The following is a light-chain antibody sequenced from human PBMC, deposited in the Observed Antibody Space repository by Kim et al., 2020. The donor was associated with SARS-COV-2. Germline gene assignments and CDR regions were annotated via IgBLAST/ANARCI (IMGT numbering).Light chain of an antibody. Sequence: NFMLTQPHSVSESPGKTVTISCTRISGSIASNYVQWYQQRPGSAPTTVIYEDDQRPSGVPDRFSGSIDNSSNSASLTISGLKTEDEADYYCQSYDSSNLVFGGGTQLTVL. V-gene: IGLV6-57*04. CDR3: QSYDSSNLV. CDR1: SGSIASNY. J-gene: IGLJ3*02. CDR2: EDD.